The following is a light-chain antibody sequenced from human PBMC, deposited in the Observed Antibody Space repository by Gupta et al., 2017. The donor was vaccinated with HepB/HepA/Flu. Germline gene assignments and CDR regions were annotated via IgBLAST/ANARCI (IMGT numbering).Light chain of an antibody. Sequence: EIVLTQSPGTLSLSPGERASLSCRASQIVSNFLAWYQQKPGQAPRLLINRASNRAPGIPARFCGSGSGTDFTLTISRLEPEDFAVYYCQQYGASPLTFGGGTKVEIK. CDR3: QQYGASPLT. V-gene: IGKV3-20*01. CDR2: RAS. J-gene: IGKJ4*01. CDR1: QIVSNF.